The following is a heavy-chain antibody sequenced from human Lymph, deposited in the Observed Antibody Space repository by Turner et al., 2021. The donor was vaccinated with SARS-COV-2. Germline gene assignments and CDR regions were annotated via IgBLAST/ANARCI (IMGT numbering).Heavy chain of an antibody. J-gene: IGHJ4*02. D-gene: IGHD2-15*01. Sequence: QVQLQESGPGLGEPSGTLSATVAGSGGSISSRNWRRWVRQRPGKGREWIGEIYHGGSTNCNPSINSRVTISVDKSKNQFSLKLSTVTDADTAVYYCATKYCSGGRCSYFDYWGQGTLVTVSS. V-gene: IGHV4-4*02. CDR3: ATKYCSGGRCSYFDY. CDR2: IYHGGST. CDR1: GGSISSRNW.